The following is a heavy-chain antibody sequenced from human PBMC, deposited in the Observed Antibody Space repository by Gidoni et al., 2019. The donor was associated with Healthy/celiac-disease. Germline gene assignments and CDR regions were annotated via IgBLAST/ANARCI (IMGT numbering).Heavy chain of an antibody. V-gene: IGHV3-21*01. J-gene: IGHJ4*02. CDR1: GFTFSSYS. CDR2: ISSSSSYI. D-gene: IGHD3-9*01. CDR3: ARDLETGYYDILTREEGIDY. Sequence: EVQLVESGGGLVKPGGSLRLSCAASGFTFSSYSMNWVRQAPGKGLEWVSSISSSSSYIYYADSVKGRFTISRDNAKNSLYLQMNSLRAEDTAVYYCARDLETGYYDILTREEGIDYWGQGTLVTVSS.